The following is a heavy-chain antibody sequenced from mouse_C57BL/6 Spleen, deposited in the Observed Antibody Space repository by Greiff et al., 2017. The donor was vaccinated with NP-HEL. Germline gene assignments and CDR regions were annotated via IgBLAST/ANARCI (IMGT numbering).Heavy chain of an antibody. D-gene: IGHD2-4*01. V-gene: IGHV1-82*01. CDR1: GYAFSSSW. CDR2: IYPGDGDT. Sequence: VKLQESGPELVKPGASVKISCKASGYAFSSSWMNWVKQRPGKGLEWIGRIYPGDGDTNYNGKFKGKATLTADKSSSTAYMQLSSLTSEGSAVYFCARSGYDYDGYFDVWGTGTTVTVSS. CDR3: ARSGYDYDGYFDV. J-gene: IGHJ1*03.